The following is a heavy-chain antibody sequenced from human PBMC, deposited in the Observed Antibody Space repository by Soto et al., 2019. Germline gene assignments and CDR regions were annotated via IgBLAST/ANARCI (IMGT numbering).Heavy chain of an antibody. V-gene: IGHV4-34*01. CDR3: ARGRSRYSITYHTCFDS. CDR1: GASFSGNF. Sequence: PSETLSLTCAVDGASFSGNFWTWIRKPPGKGLEWIGEINNSGSTNYNPSLKSRLTISVEMSKNQFSLKLTPVTAADTAVYYGARGRSRYSITYHTCFDSWGQGTLVTVSS. D-gene: IGHD1-26*01. J-gene: IGHJ5*01. CDR2: INNSGST.